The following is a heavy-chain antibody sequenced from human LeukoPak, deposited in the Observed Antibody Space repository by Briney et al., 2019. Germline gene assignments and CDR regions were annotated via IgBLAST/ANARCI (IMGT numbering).Heavy chain of an antibody. CDR1: GFTFSSYS. V-gene: IGHV3-21*01. J-gene: IGHJ3*02. Sequence: GGSLRLSCAASGFTFSSYSMNWVRQAPGKGLEWVSSISSSSSYIYYADSVKGRFTISRDNSKNTLYLQMNSLRAEDTAVYYCARDLGGLGDSGPFDIWGQGTMVTVSS. D-gene: IGHD5-12*01. CDR3: ARDLGGLGDSGPFDI. CDR2: ISSSSSYI.